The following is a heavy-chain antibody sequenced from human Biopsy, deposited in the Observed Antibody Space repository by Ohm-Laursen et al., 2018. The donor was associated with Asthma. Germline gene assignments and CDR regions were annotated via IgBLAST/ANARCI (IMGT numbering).Heavy chain of an antibody. D-gene: IGHD2-21*01. V-gene: IGHV3-11*01. CDR1: GFTFSDYY. CDR2: ISSSGSTI. Sequence: SLRLSCAASGFTFSDYYMSWIRQAPGKGLEWVSYISSSGSTIYYADSVKGRFTISRDNAKNSLYLQMNSLRAEDTAVYYCARDRMPTIIPDPYYYHGIDVWGQGTTVTVSS. J-gene: IGHJ6*02. CDR3: ARDRMPTIIPDPYYYHGIDV.